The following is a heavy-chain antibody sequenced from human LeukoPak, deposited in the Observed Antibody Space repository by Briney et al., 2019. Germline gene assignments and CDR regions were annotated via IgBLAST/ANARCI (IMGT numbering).Heavy chain of an antibody. Sequence: GRSLRLSCAASGFTFSNYGMHWVRQAPGKGLEWVAFIRYDGSNKYYADSVKGRFTISRDNAKNSLYLQMNSLRAEDTAVYYCARDGSSSWYSSSFDPWGQGTLVTVSS. J-gene: IGHJ5*02. CDR3: ARDGSSSWYSSSFDP. D-gene: IGHD6-13*01. CDR2: IRYDGSNK. V-gene: IGHV3-33*08. CDR1: GFTFSNYG.